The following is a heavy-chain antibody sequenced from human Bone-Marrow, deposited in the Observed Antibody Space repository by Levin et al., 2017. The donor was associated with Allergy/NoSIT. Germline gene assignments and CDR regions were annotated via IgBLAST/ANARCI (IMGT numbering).Heavy chain of an antibody. CDR3: ADSSGYYYDAFDI. J-gene: IGHJ3*02. CDR1: GYTFTGYY. V-gene: IGHV1-2*02. CDR2: INPNSGGT. Sequence: GESLKISCKASGYTFTGYYMHWVRQAPGQGLEWMGWINPNSGGTNYAQKFQGRVTMTRDTSISTAYMELSRLRSDDTAVYYCADSSGYYYDAFDIWGQGTMVTVSS. D-gene: IGHD3-22*01.